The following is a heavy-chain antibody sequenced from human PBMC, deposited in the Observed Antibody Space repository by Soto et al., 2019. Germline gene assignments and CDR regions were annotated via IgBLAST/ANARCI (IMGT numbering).Heavy chain of an antibody. Sequence: QVQLVESGGGVVQPGRSLRLSCAASGFTFSSYGMHWVRQAPGKGLEWVAVISYDGSNKYYADSVKGRFTISRDNSKNTLYLQMNSLRAEDTAVYYCAKEDGGFGELHHKYYFDYWGHGTLVTVSS. V-gene: IGHV3-30*18. CDR2: ISYDGSNK. CDR3: AKEDGGFGELHHKYYFDY. J-gene: IGHJ4*01. CDR1: GFTFSSYG. D-gene: IGHD3-10*01.